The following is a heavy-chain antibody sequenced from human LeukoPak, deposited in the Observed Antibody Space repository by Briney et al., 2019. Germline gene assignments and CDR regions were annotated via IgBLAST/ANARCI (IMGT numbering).Heavy chain of an antibody. D-gene: IGHD1-7*01. V-gene: IGHV4-59*08. CDR1: GGSISGYY. CDR3: SAERAGTIVDF. CDR2: IYYRGST. Sequence: PSETLSLTCTVSGGSISGYYWGWIRQPPGKGLEWIGYIYYRGSTNYNPSLKSRVTISVDTSKNQFSLKLSSVTAADTAVYYCSAERAGTIVDFWGQGTLVAVSS. J-gene: IGHJ4*02.